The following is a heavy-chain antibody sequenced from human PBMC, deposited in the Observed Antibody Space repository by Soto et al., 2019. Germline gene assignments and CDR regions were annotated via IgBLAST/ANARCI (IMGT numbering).Heavy chain of an antibody. V-gene: IGHV1-3*01. J-gene: IGHJ3*02. CDR3: ARAGYYYDSSGYYFSPPPSPGAFDI. CDR1: GYTFTSYA. CDR2: INAGNGNT. Sequence: ASVKVSCKASGYTFTSYAMHWVRQAPGQRLERMGWINAGNGNTKYSQKFQGRVTITRDTSASTAYMELSSLRSEDTAVYYCARAGYYYDSSGYYFSPPPSPGAFDIWGQGTMVTVS. D-gene: IGHD3-22*01.